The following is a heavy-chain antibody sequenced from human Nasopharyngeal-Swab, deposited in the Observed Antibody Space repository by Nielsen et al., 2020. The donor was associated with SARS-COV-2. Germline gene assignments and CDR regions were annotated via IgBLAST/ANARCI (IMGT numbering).Heavy chain of an antibody. V-gene: IGHV3-73*01. J-gene: IGHJ4*02. CDR3: TTDFYFDY. CDR2: IGDKEHNYAT. CDR1: GFVFSASA. Sequence: GGSLRLSCATSGFVFSASAMHWVRQASGKGLEWVGRIGDKEHNYATTYGASVKGRFTISRDDSKNTAFLQLDSLKTEDTALYYCTTDFYFDYWGQGTLVTVSS.